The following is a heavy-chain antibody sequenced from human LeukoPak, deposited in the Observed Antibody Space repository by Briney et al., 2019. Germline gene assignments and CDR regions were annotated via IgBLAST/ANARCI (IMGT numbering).Heavy chain of an antibody. CDR2: IYYSGST. D-gene: IGHD2-2*01. CDR3: ARVCTSCYEGKWYFDL. Sequence: TLSLTCTVSGGSISSGGYYWSWIRQHPGKGLEWIGYIYYSGSTYYNPSLKSRVTISVDTSKNQFSLKLSSVTAADTAVYYCARVCTSCYEGKWYFDLWGRGTLVTVSS. CDR1: GGSISSGGYY. V-gene: IGHV4-31*03. J-gene: IGHJ2*01.